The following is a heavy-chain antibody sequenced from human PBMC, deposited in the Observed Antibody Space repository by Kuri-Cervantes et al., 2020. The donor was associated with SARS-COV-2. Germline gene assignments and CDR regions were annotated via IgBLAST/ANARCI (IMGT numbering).Heavy chain of an antibody. CDR3: TRDDFWSGYFVY. CDR2: IRSKAYGRTT. CDR1: GFLFSASA. J-gene: IGHJ4*02. Sequence: GESLKISCEVSGFLFSASAIHWVRQAPGKGLEWVGFIRSKAYGRTTEYAASVKGRFTISRDDSKSIAYLQMNSMKTEDTAVYYCTRDDFWSGYFVYWGQGTLVTVSS. V-gene: IGHV3-49*04. D-gene: IGHD3-3*01.